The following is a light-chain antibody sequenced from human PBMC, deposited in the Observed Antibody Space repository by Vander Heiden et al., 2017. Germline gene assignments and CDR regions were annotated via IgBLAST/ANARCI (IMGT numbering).Light chain of an antibody. Sequence: DSQMTQTPSTVSVSVGARVTIPCRARQDISNWFAWYLQKPGKAPKLLIYSVSSLQSGVPSRFSGSGSGTDFTLTIISLQPEDVAVYYCLRANRFLLTFGGGTKVEI. CDR1: QDISNW. V-gene: IGKV1-12*01. J-gene: IGKJ4*02. CDR3: LRANRFLLT. CDR2: SVS.